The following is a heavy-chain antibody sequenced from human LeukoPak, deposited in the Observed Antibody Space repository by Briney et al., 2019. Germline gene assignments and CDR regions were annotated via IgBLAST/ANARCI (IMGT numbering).Heavy chain of an antibody. J-gene: IGHJ5*02. Sequence: SETLSLTCTVSGGSVSSSSYYWAWIRQPPGKGLEWIGSIYYSGSTYYNPSLKSRVTISVDTSKNHFSLKLSSVTAADTAVYYCARGHYFASGNYYRGWFDPWGQGSLVTVSS. CDR2: IYYSGST. CDR3: ARGHYFASGNYYRGWFDP. D-gene: IGHD3-10*01. V-gene: IGHV4-39*02. CDR1: GGSVSSSSYY.